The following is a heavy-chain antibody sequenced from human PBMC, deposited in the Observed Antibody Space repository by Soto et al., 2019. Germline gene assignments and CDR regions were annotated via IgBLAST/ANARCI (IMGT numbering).Heavy chain of an antibody. D-gene: IGHD6-19*01. V-gene: IGHV1-2*02. CDR1: GYTFSGFY. CDR3: ASAAVTGTAGLDF. J-gene: IGHJ4*02. CDR2: ISPNSGGT. Sequence: ASVKVSCKASGYTFSGFYMHWVRQAPGQGLEWMGWISPNSGGTKSAEKFQGRVTMTRDTSTSTAYMELSRLTSDDTAVYYCASAAVTGTAGLDFWGQGTQVTVSS.